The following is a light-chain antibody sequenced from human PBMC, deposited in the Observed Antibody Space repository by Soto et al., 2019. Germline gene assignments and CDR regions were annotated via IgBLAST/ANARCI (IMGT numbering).Light chain of an antibody. CDR3: QAWDTSTVV. V-gene: IGLV3-1*01. Sequence: SYELTQPPSVSVSPGQTASIPCAGDKLGDKYACWFQQKPGQSPVLVIYQDTKRPSGIPERFSGSNSWNTATLTISGTQAMDEADYYCQAWDTSTVVFGGGTKLTVL. CDR1: KLGDKY. J-gene: IGLJ2*01. CDR2: QDT.